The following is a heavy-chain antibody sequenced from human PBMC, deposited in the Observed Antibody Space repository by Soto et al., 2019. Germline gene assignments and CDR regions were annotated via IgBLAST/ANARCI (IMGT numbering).Heavy chain of an antibody. CDR3: ARGYCSSTSCSDWSYYYYYGMDV. CDR2: ISYDGSNK. CDR1: GFTFSSYA. V-gene: IGHV3-30-3*01. D-gene: IGHD2-2*01. J-gene: IGHJ6*02. Sequence: PGGSLRLSCAASGFTFSSYAMHWVRQAPGKGLEWVAVISYDGSNKYYADSVKGRFTISRDNSKNTLYLQMNSLRAEDTAVYYCARGYCSSTSCSDWSYYYYYGMDVWGQGTTVTVSS.